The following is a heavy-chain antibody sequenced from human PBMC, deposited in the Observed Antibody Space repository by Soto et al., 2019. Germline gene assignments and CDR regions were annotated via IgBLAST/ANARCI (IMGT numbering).Heavy chain of an antibody. CDR2: VNHRGNT. CDR1: GGSFSGYY. J-gene: IGHJ4*02. Sequence: SETLSLTCAVYGGSFSGYYWSWIRQPPGKGLEWIGEVNHRGNTNYNPSLKSRVTISVDTSKNQFSLKLSSVTAADTAVYYCARGHSSGWYVDYFDYWGQGALVTVSS. D-gene: IGHD6-19*01. V-gene: IGHV4-34*01. CDR3: ARGHSSGWYVDYFDY.